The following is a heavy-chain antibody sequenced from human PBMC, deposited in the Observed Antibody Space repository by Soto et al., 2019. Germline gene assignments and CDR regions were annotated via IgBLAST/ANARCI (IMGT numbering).Heavy chain of an antibody. CDR3: VAERGPVLVYPDF. Sequence: VASVKVSCKASGYTFTSYYMHWVRQAPGQGLEWMGVINPSGGSTSYAQKFQGRVTMTRDTSTSTVYMELSSLRSEDTAVYYCVAERGPVLVYPDFWGQGTQVTVSS. V-gene: IGHV1-46*01. J-gene: IGHJ1*01. D-gene: IGHD6-19*01. CDR2: INPSGGST. CDR1: GYTFTSYY.